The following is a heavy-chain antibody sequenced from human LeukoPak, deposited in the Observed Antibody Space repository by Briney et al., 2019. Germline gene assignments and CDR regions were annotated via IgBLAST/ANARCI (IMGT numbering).Heavy chain of an antibody. CDR1: RCSIINSNYY. CDR3: ARRLCTNFFDY. V-gene: IGHV4-39*01. Sequence: SESLSLTCTVSRCSIINSNYYWVWLRQPPGKGLEWIGNIFYSENTYYNVSLNSRVSISVDTSKNQFSLKVSSVTATDTAVYFCARRLCTNFFDYWGRGILVTVSS. CDR2: IFYSENT. D-gene: IGHD2-2*01. J-gene: IGHJ4*02.